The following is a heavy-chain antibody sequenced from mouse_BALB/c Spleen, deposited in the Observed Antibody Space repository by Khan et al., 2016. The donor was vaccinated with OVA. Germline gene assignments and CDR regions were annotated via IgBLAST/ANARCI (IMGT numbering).Heavy chain of an antibody. CDR2: ISYSGNT. J-gene: IGHJ2*01. CDR1: GYSITSDYA. CDR3: ARVHGGDFDY. Sequence: EVQLQESGPGLVKPSQSLSLTCTVTGYSITSDYAWNWIRQFPGNKLEWLGYISYSGNTKYNPSLKSRISVTRDTSKKQFFLQLNSVTTEDTATYYCARVHGGDFDYWGQGTTLTVSS. V-gene: IGHV3-2*02.